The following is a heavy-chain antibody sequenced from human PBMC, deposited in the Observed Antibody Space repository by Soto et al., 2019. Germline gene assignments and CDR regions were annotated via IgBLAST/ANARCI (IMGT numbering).Heavy chain of an antibody. CDR2: INPSARSA. CDR3: ARDNSAANGVLDH. V-gene: IGHV1-46*04. CDR1: GYTFTNYY. D-gene: IGHD1-1*01. J-gene: IGHJ4*02. Sequence: ASVKVSCKASGYTFTNYYLHWVRQAPGQGLEWVGMINPSARSASYAQKLRGRLTMDRDTSTATVYMELSRLTSEDTAVYYCARDNSAANGVLDHWGLGTLVTVSS.